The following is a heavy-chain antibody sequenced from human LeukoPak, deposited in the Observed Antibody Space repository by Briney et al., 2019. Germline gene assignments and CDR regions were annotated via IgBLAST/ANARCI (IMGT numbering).Heavy chain of an antibody. D-gene: IGHD3-10*01. CDR2: IYWDDDK. CDR3: AHRQAISTMVRGVIIAGFDY. Sequence: SGPTLVKPTQTLTLTCTFSGFSRSTSGVGVGWIRQPPVKALEWLALIYWDDDKRYNPSLKSRLTITKDTSKTQVVLTMTNMDPVDTATYYCAHRQAISTMVRGVIIAGFDYWGQGTLVTVSS. J-gene: IGHJ4*02. CDR1: GFSRSTSGVG. V-gene: IGHV2-5*02.